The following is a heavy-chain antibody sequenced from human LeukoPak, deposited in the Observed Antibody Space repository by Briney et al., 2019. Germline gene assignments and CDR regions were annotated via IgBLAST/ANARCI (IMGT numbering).Heavy chain of an antibody. CDR2: INPSGGST. Sequence: ASVKVSCKASGYTFTSYYMHWVRQAPGQGLEWMGIINPSGGSTSYAQKFQGRVTMTRNTSISTAYMELSSLRYEDTAVYYCARGSRYGDSPDYWGQGTLVTVSS. D-gene: IGHD4-17*01. J-gene: IGHJ4*02. CDR1: GYTFTSYY. CDR3: ARGSRYGDSPDY. V-gene: IGHV1-46*01.